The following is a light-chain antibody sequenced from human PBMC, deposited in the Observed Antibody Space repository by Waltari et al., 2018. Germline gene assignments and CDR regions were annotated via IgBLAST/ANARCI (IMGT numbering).Light chain of an antibody. CDR2: DVS. Sequence: QSALTQPASVSGSPGQSLTISCTGTSSDVGSSNYVSWYQQHPGKAPGLLIYDVSFRPSGSSERCSGSKSGNGASLAISGLQAEDEADYYGSAFTGTSTLFGTGTEVTVL. CDR3: SAFTGTSTL. V-gene: IGLV2-14*03. CDR1: SSDVGSSNY. J-gene: IGLJ1*01.